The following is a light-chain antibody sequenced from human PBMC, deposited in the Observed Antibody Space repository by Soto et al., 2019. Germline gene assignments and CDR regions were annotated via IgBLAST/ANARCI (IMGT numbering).Light chain of an antibody. CDR2: EVS. Sequence: QSVLTQPASVSGSPGQSITISCTGTSSDVGGYDYVSWYQIHPGKAPKLMVFEVSNRPSGVSYRFSGSKSGNTASLTISGLQAGDEADYFCSSYSISTAYLFGTGTKVTVL. J-gene: IGLJ1*01. CDR1: SSDVGGYDY. V-gene: IGLV2-14*01. CDR3: SSYSISTAYL.